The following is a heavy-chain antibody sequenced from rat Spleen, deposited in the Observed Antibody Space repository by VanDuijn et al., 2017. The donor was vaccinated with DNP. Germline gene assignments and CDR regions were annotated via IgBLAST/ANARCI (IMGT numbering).Heavy chain of an antibody. D-gene: IGHD1-11*01. V-gene: IGHV5-31*01. CDR1: EFTFNNYW. J-gene: IGHJ2*01. Sequence: EVQLVESGGDLVQPGRSLRLSCVASEFTFNNYWMTWFRQVPGKGLEWVASITSRGGRTYYPDSVKGRFTLSRDNAKSTLYLQMNSLRSEDTATYYCARTRLDTEGIVPFDYWGQGVMVTVSS. CDR3: ARTRLDTEGIVPFDY. CDR2: ITSRGGRT.